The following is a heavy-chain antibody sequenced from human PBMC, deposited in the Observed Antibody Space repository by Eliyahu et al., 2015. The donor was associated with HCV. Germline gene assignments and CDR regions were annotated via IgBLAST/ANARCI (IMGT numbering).Heavy chain of an antibody. J-gene: IGHJ4*02. CDR1: GFGFSEYG. Sequence: EVQLLESGGGLVQPWGSLXLSCAASGFGFSEYGMXWVRQAPGKGLGWLASITSGGTTYYGDSVRGRFTISRDNYNDIVYLQLNSLRADDTAVYSCAKDRPRGRGGVYFDSWGQGTQVTVSS. CDR2: ITSGGTT. V-gene: IGHV3-23*01. CDR3: AKDRPRGRGGVYFDS. D-gene: IGHD6-6*01.